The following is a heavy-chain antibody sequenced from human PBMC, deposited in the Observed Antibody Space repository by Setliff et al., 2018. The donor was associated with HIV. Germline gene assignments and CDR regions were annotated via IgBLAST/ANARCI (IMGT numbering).Heavy chain of an antibody. CDR2: MTASGSTI. V-gene: IGHV3-48*03. CDR1: GFTFSIYE. J-gene: IGHJ4*02. CDR3: ARDDPAGGIDY. Sequence: SLRLSCAASGFTFSIYEMNWVRQAPGKGLEWVSYMTASGSTIYYADSVKGRFTVSRDNAKNSLYLQMNSLRAEDTAIYYCARDDPAGGIDYWGQGTLVTVSS. D-gene: IGHD1-26*01.